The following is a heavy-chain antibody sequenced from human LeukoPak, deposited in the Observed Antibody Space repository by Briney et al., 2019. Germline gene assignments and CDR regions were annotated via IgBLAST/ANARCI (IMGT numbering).Heavy chain of an antibody. D-gene: IGHD3-22*01. CDR2: ISSSGSTI. Sequence: GGSLRLSCAASGFTFSDYYMSWIRQAPGKGLEWVSYISSSGSTIYYADSVKGRFTISRDNAKSSLYLQMNSLRAEDTAVYYCARVENDSSGYYFDYWGQGTLVTVSS. CDR3: ARVENDSSGYYFDY. J-gene: IGHJ4*02. V-gene: IGHV3-11*01. CDR1: GFTFSDYY.